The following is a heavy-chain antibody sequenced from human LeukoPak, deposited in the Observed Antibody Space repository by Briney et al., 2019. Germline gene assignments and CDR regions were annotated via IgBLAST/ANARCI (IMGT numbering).Heavy chain of an antibody. CDR3: AREDALDY. CDR1: GFTVSSNF. CDR2: ITPGGST. V-gene: IGHV3-53*01. Sequence: GGSLRLSCAASGFTVSSNFITWVRQAPGKGLEWVSVITPGGSTYYADSVKGRFTISRDNSKNTVYLQMKSLRVGDTAVYYCAREDALDYWGQGTLVTVSS. D-gene: IGHD2-8*01. J-gene: IGHJ4*02.